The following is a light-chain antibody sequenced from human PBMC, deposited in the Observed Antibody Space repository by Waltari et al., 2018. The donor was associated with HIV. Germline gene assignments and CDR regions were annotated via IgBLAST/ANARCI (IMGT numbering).Light chain of an antibody. V-gene: IGLV1-40*01. CDR2: DIN. CDR1: NSNTGAGDG. Sequence: QSVLTQPPSVSGAPGQRVTISCTGSNSNTGAGDGVHWYHHLPGAAPKLLIYDINNRPSGVPDRFSGSKSGTSASLAITGLQVEDEGDYFCQSYDSSLNVIFGGGTKLTVL. J-gene: IGLJ2*01. CDR3: QSYDSSLNVI.